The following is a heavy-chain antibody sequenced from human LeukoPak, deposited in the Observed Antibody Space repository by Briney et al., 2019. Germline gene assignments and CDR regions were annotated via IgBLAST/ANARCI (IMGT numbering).Heavy chain of an antibody. Sequence: SETLSLTCEVFGGSLSGYYWSWIRQSPRQGLEWIGEIDHTGTTNYNPSLKTRVTMSVDTSKRQFSLKLTSVTAADTAVYYCAREDMVVGGASDIWGQGTTVSVST. CDR1: GGSLSGYY. CDR2: IDHTGTT. J-gene: IGHJ3*02. D-gene: IGHD2-15*01. CDR3: AREDMVVGGASDI. V-gene: IGHV4-34*01.